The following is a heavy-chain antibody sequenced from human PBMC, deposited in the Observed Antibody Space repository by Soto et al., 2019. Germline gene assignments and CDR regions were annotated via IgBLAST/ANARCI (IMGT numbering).Heavy chain of an antibody. CDR1: GGSISPYY. CDR2: IYYSGRT. CDR3: ARDLRFQGHDYADYLGYGMDV. J-gene: IGHJ6*02. D-gene: IGHD4-17*01. V-gene: IGHV4-59*12. Sequence: PSETLSLTCTVSGGSISPYYWSWIRQPPGKGLEWIGYIYYSGRTYYNPSLKSRVTISVYTSRNQFTLNLSSVTAADTGVYYCARDLRFQGHDYADYLGYGMDVWGQGTTVTVSS.